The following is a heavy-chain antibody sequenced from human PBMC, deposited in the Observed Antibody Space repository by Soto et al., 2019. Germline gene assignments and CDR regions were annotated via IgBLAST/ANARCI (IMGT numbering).Heavy chain of an antibody. Sequence: GESLKISCKGSGYTFTSYWIGWVRQMPGKGLEWMGIIYPPDSETRYNPSFQGQVTISTDKSISTAYLQWSSLKASDTAIYYCARREDGHSDAFHIRGQGTMGNV. CDR2: IYPPDSET. CDR1: GYTFTSYW. J-gene: IGHJ3*02. V-gene: IGHV5-51*01. CDR3: ARREDGHSDAFHI.